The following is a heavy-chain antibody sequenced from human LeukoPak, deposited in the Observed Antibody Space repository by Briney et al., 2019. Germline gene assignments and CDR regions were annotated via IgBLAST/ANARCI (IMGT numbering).Heavy chain of an antibody. CDR3: ARCQVVVAATNY. CDR1: GYSISSGYY. V-gene: IGHV4-38-2*02. CDR2: IYHSGST. Sequence: SETLSLTCTVSGYSISSGYYWGWIRQPPGKGLEWIGSIYHSGSTYYNPSLKSRVTISVDTSKNQFSLRLSSVTAADTAVYYCARCQVVVAATNYWGQGTLVTVSS. D-gene: IGHD2-15*01. J-gene: IGHJ4*02.